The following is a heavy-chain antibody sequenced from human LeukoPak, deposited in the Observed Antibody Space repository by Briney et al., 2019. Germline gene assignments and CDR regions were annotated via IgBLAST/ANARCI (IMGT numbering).Heavy chain of an antibody. J-gene: IGHJ5*02. CDR1: GGSISSCGYY. CDR2: IYYSGST. D-gene: IGHD3-22*01. V-gene: IGHV4-31*03. Sequence: PSQTLSLTCTVSGGSISSCGYYWSWIRQHPGKGLEWIGYIYYSGSTYYNPSLKSRVTISVDTSKNQFSLKLSSVTAADTAVYYCARGSYDSSGPNWFDPWGQGTLVTVSS. CDR3: ARGSYDSSGPNWFDP.